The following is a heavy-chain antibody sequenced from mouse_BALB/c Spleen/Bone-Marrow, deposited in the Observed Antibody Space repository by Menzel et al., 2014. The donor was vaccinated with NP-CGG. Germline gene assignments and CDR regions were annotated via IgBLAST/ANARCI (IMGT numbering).Heavy chain of an antibody. J-gene: IGHJ3*01. CDR2: INPDSSTI. CDR1: GFDFSGFW. D-gene: IGHD2-3*01. Sequence: EVKLVESGGGLVQPGGSLKLSCAASGFDFSGFWMGWVRQAPGKGLEWIGEINPDSSTINYTPSLKDRSIISRDNAKNTLYLQMSKVRSEDTALYYCARLGYYGGFAYWGQGTLVTVSA. CDR3: ARLGYYGGFAY. V-gene: IGHV4-1*02.